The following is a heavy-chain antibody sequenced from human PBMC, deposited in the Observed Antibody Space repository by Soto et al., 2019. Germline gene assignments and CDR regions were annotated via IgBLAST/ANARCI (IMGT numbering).Heavy chain of an antibody. Sequence: QLQLQESGPGQVKSSETLSLTCSVSGDSISNSRFYWAWIRQPLGEGLEWIGSIYHTGNAYYNPSLKSRVTISVDTSKNQFSLKLTSVTAADAALYYCARDFFDSSDYTTNWFDPWGQGTLVTVSS. CDR1: GDSISNSRFY. CDR2: IYHTGNA. D-gene: IGHD3-22*01. J-gene: IGHJ5*02. CDR3: ARDFFDSSDYTTNWFDP. V-gene: IGHV4-39*01.